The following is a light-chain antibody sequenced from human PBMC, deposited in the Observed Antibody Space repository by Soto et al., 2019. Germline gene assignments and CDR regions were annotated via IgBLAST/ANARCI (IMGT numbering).Light chain of an antibody. Sequence: EIVMTQSPGTLSVSPGERATLSCRASQNIINNLAWYQQKPGQAPRLLIFFASTRVTGIPARFSGSGSGTEFTITINSLQSEDFAVYYCHQYFSWPRGTFGQGTKVEVK. CDR2: FAS. CDR1: QNIINN. J-gene: IGKJ1*01. V-gene: IGKV3-15*01. CDR3: HQYFSWPRGT.